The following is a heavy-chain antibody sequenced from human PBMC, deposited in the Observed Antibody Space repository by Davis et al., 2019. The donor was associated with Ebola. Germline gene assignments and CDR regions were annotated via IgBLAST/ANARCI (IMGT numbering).Heavy chain of an antibody. V-gene: IGHV3-9*01. CDR2: ISWDSGTI. Sequence: PGGSLRLSCAASGFTFDDYAIHWVRQAPGKGLEWVSGISWDSGTIGYADSVKGRFTISRDNAKNSLYLQMNSLRAEDTALYYCAKVRTVTTLRDAFDIWGQGTMVTVSS. D-gene: IGHD4-17*01. J-gene: IGHJ3*02. CDR3: AKVRTVTTLRDAFDI. CDR1: GFTFDDYA.